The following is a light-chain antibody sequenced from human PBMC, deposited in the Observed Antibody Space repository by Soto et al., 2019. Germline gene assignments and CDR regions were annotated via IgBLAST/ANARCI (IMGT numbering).Light chain of an antibody. J-gene: IGLJ1*01. CDR2: EVS. CDR1: SSDVGGYNY. CDR3: SSYAGSSYV. V-gene: IGLV2-8*01. Sequence: QSALTQPPSASGSPGQSVTISCTGTSSDVGGYNYVSWYQQHPGKAPKLMIYEVSKRPSGVPDRFSGSKSGNTASLTVYGLQAEDEADYYCSSYAGSSYVFGTGTKVTVL.